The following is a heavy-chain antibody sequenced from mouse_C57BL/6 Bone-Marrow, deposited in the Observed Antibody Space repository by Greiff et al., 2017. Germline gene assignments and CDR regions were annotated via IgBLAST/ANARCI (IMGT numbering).Heavy chain of an antibody. J-gene: IGHJ1*03. Sequence: VQLKQSGAELAKPGASVKLSCKASGYTFTSYWMHWVKQRPGQGLEWIGYINPSSGYTKYNQKFKDKATLTADKSSSTAYMQLSSLTYEDSAVYYCAIITTVVAPEVWGTGTTVTVSS. D-gene: IGHD1-1*01. CDR3: AIITTVVAPEV. CDR2: INPSSGYT. V-gene: IGHV1-7*01. CDR1: GYTFTSYW.